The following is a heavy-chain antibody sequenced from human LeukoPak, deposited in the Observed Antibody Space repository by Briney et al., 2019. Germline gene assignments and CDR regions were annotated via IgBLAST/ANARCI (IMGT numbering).Heavy chain of an antibody. CDR3: AREEGYNWNYVGWFDP. V-gene: IGHV4-34*01. CDR1: GGSFSGYY. D-gene: IGHD1-7*01. Sequence: SETLSLTCAVYGGSFSGYYWSWIRQPPGKGLEWIGEINHSGSTNYNPSLESRVTISVDTSKNQFSLKLSSVTAADTAVYYCAREEGYNWNYVGWFDPWGQGTLVTVSS. CDR2: INHSGST. J-gene: IGHJ5*02.